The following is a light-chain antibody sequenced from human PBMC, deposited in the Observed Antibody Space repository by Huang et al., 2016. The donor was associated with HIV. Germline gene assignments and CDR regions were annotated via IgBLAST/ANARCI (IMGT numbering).Light chain of an antibody. CDR1: QSISSNY. Sequence: ETVLTQSPGTLSLSPGERATLSCRASQSISSNYLAWYQQKPGQAPRLLIYGASTRATCIPDRCSGSGSGSGTDFTHTISSLEHEDFAVYYCQQYVSSLPYTFGQGTKLEIK. CDR3: QQYVSSLPYT. J-gene: IGKJ2*01. V-gene: IGKV3-20*01. CDR2: GAS.